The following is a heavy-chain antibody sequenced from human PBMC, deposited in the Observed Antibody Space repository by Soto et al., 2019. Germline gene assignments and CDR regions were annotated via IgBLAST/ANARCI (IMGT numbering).Heavy chain of an antibody. CDR3: ARSGPITMTEDYNWFDP. J-gene: IGHJ5*02. CDR1: GGSFRGYY. Sequence: PSETLSLTCGVYGGSFRGYYWSWIRQPPGKGLEWIGEINHSGSTNYNPSLKSRVTISVDTSKNQFSLKLSSVTAADTAVYSCARSGPITMTEDYNWFDPWGQGTLVT. D-gene: IGHD3-22*01. V-gene: IGHV4-34*01. CDR2: INHSGST.